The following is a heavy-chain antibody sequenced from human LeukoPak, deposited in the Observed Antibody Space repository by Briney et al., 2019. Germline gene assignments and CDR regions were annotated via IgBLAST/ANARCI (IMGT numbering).Heavy chain of an antibody. D-gene: IGHD3-22*01. CDR3: ARGSGYYSSY. CDR1: GGSISGGGYY. CDR2: IYYSGST. V-gene: IGHV4-31*03. J-gene: IGHJ4*02. Sequence: SGTLSLTCTVSGGSISGGGYYWSWIRQHPGKGLEWIGYIYYSGSTYYNPSLKSRVTISVDTSKNQFSLKLSSVTAADTAVYYCARGSGYYSSYWGQGTLVTVSS.